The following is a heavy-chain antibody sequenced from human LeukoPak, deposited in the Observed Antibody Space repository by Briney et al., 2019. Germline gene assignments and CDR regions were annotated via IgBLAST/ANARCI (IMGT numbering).Heavy chain of an antibody. V-gene: IGHV4-59*01. J-gene: IGHJ4*02. CDR1: GGSISSYY. CDR3: ARGRPSYD. D-gene: IGHD2-2*01. Sequence: SETLSLTCTVSGGSISSYYWSWIRQPPGKGLEWIGYIYYSGSTNYNPSLKSRVTISVDTSKNQFSLKLSSVTAADTAVYYRARGRPSYDWGQGTLVTVSS. CDR2: IYYSGST.